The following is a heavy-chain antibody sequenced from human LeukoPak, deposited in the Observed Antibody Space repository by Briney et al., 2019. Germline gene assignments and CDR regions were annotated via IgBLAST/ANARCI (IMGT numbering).Heavy chain of an antibody. D-gene: IGHD6-19*01. CDR3: ATGYSNGWTSDFDY. CDR2: VYYDGRT. J-gene: IGHJ4*02. CDR1: GYSISRGYF. Sequence: SETLSLTCTVSGYSISRGYFWDWIRQPPGKGLEWIGTVYYDGRTYYNPSVKSRATLSKDTSDNHFSLDLRSATASDTAVYYCATGYSNGWTSDFDYWGQGILVTVSP. V-gene: IGHV4-38-2*02.